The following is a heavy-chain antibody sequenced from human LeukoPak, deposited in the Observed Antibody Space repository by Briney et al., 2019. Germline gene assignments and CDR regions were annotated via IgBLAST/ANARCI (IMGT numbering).Heavy chain of an antibody. CDR3: ARMSWGSGSPDY. Sequence: GGSLRLSCAASGFTVSSNYMSWVRQAPGKGLEWVSVIYSGGSTYYADSVKGRFTISRDNSKNTLYLQMNSLRAEDTAVYYCARMSWGSGSPDYWGQGTLVTVSS. V-gene: IGHV3-53*01. J-gene: IGHJ4*02. D-gene: IGHD3-10*01. CDR2: IYSGGST. CDR1: GFTVSSNY.